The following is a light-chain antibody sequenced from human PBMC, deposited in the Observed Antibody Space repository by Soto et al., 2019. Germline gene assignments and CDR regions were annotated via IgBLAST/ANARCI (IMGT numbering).Light chain of an antibody. J-gene: IGKJ5*01. CDR3: QQRSNWPPIT. CDR2: GAS. Sequence: EIVMTQSPATLSVSPGERATLSCRASQSVNNNLAWYQQKPGRAPRLLIYGASTRATGVPARFTASGSGTEFTLTISRLEPEDFAAYYCQQRSNWPPITFGQGTRLEIK. CDR1: QSVNNN. V-gene: IGKV3-15*01.